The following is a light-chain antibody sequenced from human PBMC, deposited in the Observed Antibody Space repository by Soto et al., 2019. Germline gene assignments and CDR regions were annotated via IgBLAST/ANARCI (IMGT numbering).Light chain of an antibody. V-gene: IGLV1-44*01. CDR2: SIN. Sequence: QSVLTQAPSASGTPGQRVTISCSGSNSNIGSNTVNWYQQLPGTAPKLLIYSINQRPSGVPDRFSGSQSGTSASLAISGLQSEDEADYYCAVWDDSLNGLLFGGGTQLTVL. CDR3: AVWDDSLNGLL. CDR1: NSNIGSNT. J-gene: IGLJ2*01.